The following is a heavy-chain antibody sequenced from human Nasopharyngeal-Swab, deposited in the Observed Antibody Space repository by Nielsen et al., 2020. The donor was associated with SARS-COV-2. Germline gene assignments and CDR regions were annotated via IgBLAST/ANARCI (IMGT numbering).Heavy chain of an antibody. D-gene: IGHD6-19*01. V-gene: IGHV1-69*01. CDR2: IIPIFGTA. Sequence: WVRQAPGQGLEGMGGIIPIFGTANYAQKFQGRVTITADESTSTAYMELSSLRSEDTAVYYCARSVWAESSGWFPGWFDPWGQGTLVTVS. J-gene: IGHJ5*02. CDR3: ARSVWAESSGWFPGWFDP.